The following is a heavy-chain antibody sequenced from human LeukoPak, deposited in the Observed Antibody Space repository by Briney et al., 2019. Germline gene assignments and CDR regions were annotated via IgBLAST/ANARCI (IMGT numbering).Heavy chain of an antibody. CDR3: AAQDYYDSSGPGEH. Sequence: PSETLSLTCTVSGGSISSSSYYWGWIRQPPGKGLEWIGSIYYSGSTYYNPSLKSRVTISVDTSKNQFSLKLSSVTAADTAVYYCAAQDYYDSSGPGEHWGQGTLVTVSS. CDR1: GGSISSSSYY. J-gene: IGHJ1*01. V-gene: IGHV4-39*01. D-gene: IGHD3-22*01. CDR2: IYYSGST.